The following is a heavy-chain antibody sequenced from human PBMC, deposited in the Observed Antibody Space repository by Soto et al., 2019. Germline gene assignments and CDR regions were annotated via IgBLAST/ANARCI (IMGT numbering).Heavy chain of an antibody. D-gene: IGHD3-3*01. J-gene: IGHJ6*02. Sequence: PGGSLRLSCAASGFTFSSYAISWVRQAPGKGLEWVSAISGSGGSTYYADSVKGRFTISRDNSKNTLYLQMNSLRAEDTAVYYCAKEAPWTVFGVVLTWSYYYGMDVWGQGTTVTVSS. V-gene: IGHV3-23*01. CDR2: ISGSGGST. CDR1: GFTFSSYA. CDR3: AKEAPWTVFGVVLTWSYYYGMDV.